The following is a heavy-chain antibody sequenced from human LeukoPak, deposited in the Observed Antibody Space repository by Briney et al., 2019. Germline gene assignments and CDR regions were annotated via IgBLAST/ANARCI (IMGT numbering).Heavy chain of an antibody. J-gene: IGHJ4*02. V-gene: IGHV3-30*01. CDR1: GFTFSSYA. Sequence: GGSLRLSCAASGFTFSSYAMHWVRQAPGKGLEWGAVISYDGSNKYYADSVKGRFTISRDNSKNTLYLQMNSLRAEDTAVYYCARGGKYYDFWSGYYRDPSFDYWGQGTLDTVSS. CDR2: ISYDGSNK. D-gene: IGHD3-3*01. CDR3: ARGGKYYDFWSGYYRDPSFDY.